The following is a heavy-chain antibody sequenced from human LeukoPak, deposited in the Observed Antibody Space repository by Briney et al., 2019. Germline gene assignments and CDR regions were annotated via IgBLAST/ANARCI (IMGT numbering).Heavy chain of an antibody. D-gene: IGHD3-22*01. CDR2: ISYDGSNK. Sequence: GGSLRLSCAASGFTFSSYAMHWVRQAPGKGLEWVAVISYDGSNKYYADSVKGRFTISRDNSKNTLYLQMNSLRAEDTAVYYCARDLSYYDSSGPYYFDYWGQGTLVTVSS. J-gene: IGHJ4*02. CDR1: GFTFSSYA. CDR3: ARDLSYYDSSGPYYFDY. V-gene: IGHV3-30*04.